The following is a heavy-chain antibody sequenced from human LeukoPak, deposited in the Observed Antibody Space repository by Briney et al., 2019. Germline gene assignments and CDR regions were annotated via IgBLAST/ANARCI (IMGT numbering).Heavy chain of an antibody. D-gene: IGHD3-22*01. CDR3: AKDGRLTYYYDSSGYYGYFFDY. J-gene: IGHJ4*02. CDR1: GFIFDEYT. Sequence: QTGGSLRLSCAASGFIFDEYTMHWVRQAPGKGPEWVSLITWDGGSIYYADSGKGRFTISRDNSKSSLYLQMNSLRTEDTALYYCAKDGRLTYYYDSSGYYGYFFDYWGLGTLVTVSS. CDR2: ITWDGGSI. V-gene: IGHV3-43*01.